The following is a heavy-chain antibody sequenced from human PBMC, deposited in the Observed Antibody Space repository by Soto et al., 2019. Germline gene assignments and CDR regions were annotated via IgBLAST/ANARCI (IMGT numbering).Heavy chain of an antibody. V-gene: IGHV1-69*12. Sequence: QVQLVQSGAGVKKPGSSVKVSCKASGGTFSSYAISWVRQAPGQGLEWMGGIIPIFGTANYAQKFQGRVTITADGSTSTAYMELSSLRSEDTAVYYCARGEGIVVVVAANDYYGMDVWGQGTTVTVSS. CDR2: IIPIFGTA. CDR1: GGTFSSYA. D-gene: IGHD2-15*01. J-gene: IGHJ6*02. CDR3: ARGEGIVVVVAANDYYGMDV.